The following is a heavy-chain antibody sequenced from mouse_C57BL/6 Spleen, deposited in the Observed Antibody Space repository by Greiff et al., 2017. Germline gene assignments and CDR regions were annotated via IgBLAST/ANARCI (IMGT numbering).Heavy chain of an antibody. V-gene: IGHV1-55*01. CDR1: GYTFTSYW. D-gene: IGHD1-1*01. Sequence: QVQLQQSGAELVKPGASVKMSCKASGYTFTSYWITWVKQRPGQGLEWIGDIYPGSGSTNYNEKFKSKATLTVDTSSSTAYMQLSSLTSEDSSVYYCAREGITTAVGDYWGQGTTRTVSS. J-gene: IGHJ2*01. CDR3: AREGITTAVGDY. CDR2: IYPGSGST.